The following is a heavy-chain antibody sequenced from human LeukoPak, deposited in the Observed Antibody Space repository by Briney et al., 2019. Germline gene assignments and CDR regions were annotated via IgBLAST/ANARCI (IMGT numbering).Heavy chain of an antibody. Sequence: PGGSLRLSCAASGVSFDGYAMHWVRQAPGKGLEWVSGIGWNGGAIVYADSVKGRFTISRDNTKNSLYLQMNSLGVEDTALYCGGKLTAAGFVDYWGRGTLVTVSS. CDR1: GVSFDGYA. CDR3: GKLTAAGFVDY. CDR2: IGWNGGAI. J-gene: IGHJ4*02. V-gene: IGHV3-9*01. D-gene: IGHD6-13*01.